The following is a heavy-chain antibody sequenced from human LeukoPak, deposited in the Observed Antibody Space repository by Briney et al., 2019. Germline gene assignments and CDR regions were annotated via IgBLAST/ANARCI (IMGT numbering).Heavy chain of an antibody. CDR2: ISSNGGRI. V-gene: IGHV3-64D*09. Sequence: GGSLRLSCSASGFTFSTYAMHWVRQAPGKRLEHVSVISSNGGRINYADSVRGRFTISRDNSKNALYLQMSSLRAEDTAVYYRVKDRISEETYNWFDPWGQGTLVTVSS. CDR1: GFTFSTYA. CDR3: VKDRISEETYNWFDP. J-gene: IGHJ5*02. D-gene: IGHD2-15*01.